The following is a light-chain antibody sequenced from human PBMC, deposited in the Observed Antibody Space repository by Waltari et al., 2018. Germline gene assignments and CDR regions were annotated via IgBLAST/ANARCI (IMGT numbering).Light chain of an antibody. CDR2: VAS. Sequence: EIVMTQSPATLSVSPGERATLSCRASQSVSSNLACSQQKPGQAPRSLVYVASTRASGIPARFSGSGSGTEFTLTINSLQSEDFAVYYCQQYNNWPPWTFGQGTKVEVK. V-gene: IGKV3-15*01. J-gene: IGKJ1*01. CDR1: QSVSSN. CDR3: QQYNNWPPWT.